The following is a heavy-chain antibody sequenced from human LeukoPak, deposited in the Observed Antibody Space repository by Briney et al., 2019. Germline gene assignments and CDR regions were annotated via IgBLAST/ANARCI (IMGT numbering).Heavy chain of an antibody. CDR3: ASYGSGSYYEAYYYYGMDV. CDR1: GFTFSSYS. CDR2: ISSSSSYI. J-gene: IGHJ6*02. Sequence: GGSLRLSCAASGFTFSSYSMNWVRQAPGKGLEWVSSISSSSSYIYYADSVKGRFTISRDNAKNSLYLQMNSLRAEDTAVYYCASYGSGSYYEAYYYYGMDVWGQGTTVTVSS. V-gene: IGHV3-21*01. D-gene: IGHD3-10*01.